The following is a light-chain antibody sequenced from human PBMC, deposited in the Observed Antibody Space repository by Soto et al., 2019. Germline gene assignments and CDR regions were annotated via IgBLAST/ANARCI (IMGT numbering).Light chain of an antibody. CDR2: DVS. J-gene: IGLJ2*01. CDR3: SSQGTSSTLV. Sequence: QSVLTQPASVSGSPGQSITISCTGTSSDVGYYNYVSWYQQHPGKAPNLMIYDVSNRPSGASNRFSGSKSGNTASLTISGLQAEDEADYYCSSQGTSSTLVFGGGTQLTVL. CDR1: SSDVGYYNY. V-gene: IGLV2-14*01.